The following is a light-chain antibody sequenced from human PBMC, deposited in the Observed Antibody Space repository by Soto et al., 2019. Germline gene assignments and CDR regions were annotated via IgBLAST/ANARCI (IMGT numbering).Light chain of an antibody. V-gene: IGLV3-9*01. CDR1: NSGIKN. Sequence: SYELTQPLSVSVALGQTARITCGGNNSGIKNVHWYQQKPGQAPVLVIYRDSNRPSGIPERFSGSNSGNTATLTICRAQAEDEADYYCHVWKSSSRVFGGGTKLTVL. CDR2: RDS. CDR3: HVWKSSSRV. J-gene: IGLJ3*02.